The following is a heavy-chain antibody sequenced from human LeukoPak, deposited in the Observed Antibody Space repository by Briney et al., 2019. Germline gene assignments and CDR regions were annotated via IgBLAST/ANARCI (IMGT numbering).Heavy chain of an antibody. CDR1: GYTFTSYG. D-gene: IGHD2-2*01. CDR2: ISAYNGNT. V-gene: IGHV1-18*04. J-gene: IGHJ5*02. Sequence: GASVKVSCKASGYTFTSYGISWVRQAPGQGLEWMGWISAYNGNTNYAQKLQGRVTMTTDTSSSTAYMELGSLRSDDTAVYYCAYCSSTSRYDWWFDPWGQGTLVTVSS. CDR3: AYCSSTSRYDWWFDP.